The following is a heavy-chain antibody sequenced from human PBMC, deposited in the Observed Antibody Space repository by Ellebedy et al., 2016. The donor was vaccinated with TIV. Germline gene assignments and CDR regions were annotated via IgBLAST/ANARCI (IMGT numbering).Heavy chain of an antibody. CDR2: INHSGST. Sequence: SETLSLTCAVYGGSFSGYYWSWIRQPPGKGLEWIGEINHSGSTNYNPSLKSRVTVSVDTSKNQFSLKLSSVTAADTAVYYCARGQYSSGWYFWFDPWGQGTLVTVSS. D-gene: IGHD6-19*01. J-gene: IGHJ5*02. CDR1: GGSFSGYY. V-gene: IGHV4-34*01. CDR3: ARGQYSSGWYFWFDP.